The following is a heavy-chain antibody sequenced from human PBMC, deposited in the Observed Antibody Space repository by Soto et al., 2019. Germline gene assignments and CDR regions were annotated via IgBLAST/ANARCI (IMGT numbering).Heavy chain of an antibody. CDR2: INHSGST. J-gene: IGHJ6*03. V-gene: IGHV4-34*01. D-gene: IGHD3-10*01. Sequence: SETLSLTCAVYGGSFSGYYWSWIRQPPGKGLEWIGEINHSGSTNYSPSFQGQVTISADKSISTAYLQWSSLKASDTAMYNCARHIGITMVRGVHLGDRLRGYYYMDVWGKGTTVTVSS. CDR3: ARHIGITMVRGVHLGDRLRGYYYMDV. CDR1: GGSFSGYY.